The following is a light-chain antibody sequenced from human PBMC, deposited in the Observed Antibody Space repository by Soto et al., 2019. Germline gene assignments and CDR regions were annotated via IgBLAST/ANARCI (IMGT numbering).Light chain of an antibody. CDR1: QSVSGRY. V-gene: IGKV3-20*01. CDR2: GAS. CDR3: QQYGGFPIT. Sequence: EIVLPQSPGTLSLSPGERATLSCMASQSVSGRYLAWYQQKPGQAPRLLIYGASSRATGIPDRFSGGGSGTDFTLTISRLEPGDFAVYFCQQYGGFPITFGQGTRLEI. J-gene: IGKJ5*01.